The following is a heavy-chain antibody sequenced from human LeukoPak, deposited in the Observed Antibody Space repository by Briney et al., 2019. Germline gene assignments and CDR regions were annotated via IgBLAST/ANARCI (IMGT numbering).Heavy chain of an antibody. CDR3: ARNYGDFGRYYYMDV. J-gene: IGHJ6*03. V-gene: IGHV3-48*01. Sequence: GGSLILSCVASGFTFSSYSMNWVRQAPGKGLEWLSYITGSSGIIYYADSVKGRFTISRDNAKNSLYLQMNSLRAEDTAVYYCARNYGDFGRYYYMDVWGKGTTVIVSS. D-gene: IGHD4-17*01. CDR1: GFTFSSYS. CDR2: ITGSSGII.